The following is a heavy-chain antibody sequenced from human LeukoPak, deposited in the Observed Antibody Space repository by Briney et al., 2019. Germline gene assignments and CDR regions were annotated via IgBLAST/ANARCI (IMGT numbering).Heavy chain of an antibody. D-gene: IGHD3-3*01. Sequence: KPSETLSLTCAVYGGPFSGYYWSWIRQPPGKGLEWIGEINHSGSTNYNPSLKSRVTISVDTSKNQFSLKLSSVTAADTAVYYCARRTRLRFFHGYWGQGTLVTVSS. V-gene: IGHV4-34*01. CDR3: ARRTRLRFFHGY. CDR1: GGPFSGYY. J-gene: IGHJ4*02. CDR2: INHSGST.